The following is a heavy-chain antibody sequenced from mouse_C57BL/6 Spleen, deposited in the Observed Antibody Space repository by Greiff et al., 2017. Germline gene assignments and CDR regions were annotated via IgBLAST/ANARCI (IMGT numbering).Heavy chain of an antibody. D-gene: IGHD2-3*01. J-gene: IGHJ3*01. CDR3: AREGGHYDGYSAWFAY. CDR2: ILPGSGST. V-gene: IGHV1-9*01. CDR1: GYTFTGYW. Sequence: QVQLQQSGAELMKPGASVKLSCKATGYTFTGYWIEWVKQRPGHGLEWIGEILPGSGSTNYNEKFKGKATFTADTSSHTAYMQLSSLTTEDSAIYYCAREGGHYDGYSAWFAYWGQGTLVTVSA.